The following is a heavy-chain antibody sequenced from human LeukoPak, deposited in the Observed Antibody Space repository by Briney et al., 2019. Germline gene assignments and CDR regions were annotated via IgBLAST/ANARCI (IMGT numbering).Heavy chain of an antibody. CDR1: GFTFSSYW. V-gene: IGHV3-7*01. J-gene: IGHJ4*02. D-gene: IGHD3-22*01. CDR3: ARDYYDSSGYQDY. Sequence: GGSLRLSCEASGFTFSSYWMSWVRQAPGKGLEWVANIKTDGSEKYYVDSVKGRFTISRDNSKNTLYLQMNSLRAEDTAVYYCARDYYDSSGYQDYWGQGTLVTVSS. CDR2: IKTDGSEK.